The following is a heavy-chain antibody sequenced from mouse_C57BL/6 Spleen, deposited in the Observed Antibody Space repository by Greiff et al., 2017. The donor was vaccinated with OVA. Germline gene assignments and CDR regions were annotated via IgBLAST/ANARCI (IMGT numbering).Heavy chain of an antibody. Sequence: QVQLQQSGAELARPGASVKLSCKASGYTFTSYGISWVKQRTGQGLEWIGEIYPRSGNTYYNEKFKGKATLTADKSSSTAYMELRILTSEDSAVYFCARSRDYDGPFDYWGQGTTLSVSS. CDR3: ARSRDYDGPFDY. D-gene: IGHD2-4*01. J-gene: IGHJ2*01. CDR2: IYPRSGNT. CDR1: GYTFTSYG. V-gene: IGHV1-81*01.